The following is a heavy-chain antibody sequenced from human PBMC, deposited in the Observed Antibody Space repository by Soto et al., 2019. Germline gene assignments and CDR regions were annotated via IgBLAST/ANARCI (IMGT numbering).Heavy chain of an antibody. Sequence: EVQLVESGGGLVKPGGSLRLSCAASGFTFSSYSMNWVRQAPGKGLEWVSSISSSSSYIYYADSVKGRFTISRDNAKNSLSLQMNSLRAEDTAVYYCEGEEARRGDPRDAFDIWGQGTMVTVSS. J-gene: IGHJ3*02. CDR1: GFTFSSYS. CDR2: ISSSSSYI. D-gene: IGHD1-26*01. CDR3: EGEEARRGDPRDAFDI. V-gene: IGHV3-21*01.